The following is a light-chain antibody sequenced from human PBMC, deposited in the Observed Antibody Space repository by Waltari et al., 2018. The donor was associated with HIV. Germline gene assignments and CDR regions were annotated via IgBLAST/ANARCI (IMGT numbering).Light chain of an antibody. J-gene: IGLJ2*01. CDR1: KSGEKL. CDR2: EDR. CDR3: QTWDGSAGV. V-gene: IGLV3-1*01. Sequence: SYDLTQPPSVSVPPVHTVRTPCSGDKSGEKLVCWYRQKPGQSPLLLIYEDRKRPSGIPERFSASNSGNTATLAITGTQTMDEADYYCQTWDGSAGVFGGGTKLTV.